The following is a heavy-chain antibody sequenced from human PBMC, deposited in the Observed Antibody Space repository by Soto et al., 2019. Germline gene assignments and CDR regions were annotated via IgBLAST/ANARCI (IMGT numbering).Heavy chain of an antibody. V-gene: IGHV3-23*01. CDR2: ISGSGGST. D-gene: IGHD1-26*01. Sequence: GGSLRLSCAASGFTFSSYAMSWVRQAPGKGLEWVSAISGSGGSTYYADSVKGRFTISRDNSKNTLYLQMNSLRAEDTAVYYCANGIGGRELLLFAFDIWGQGTMVTVSS. J-gene: IGHJ3*02. CDR1: GFTFSSYA. CDR3: ANGIGGRELLLFAFDI.